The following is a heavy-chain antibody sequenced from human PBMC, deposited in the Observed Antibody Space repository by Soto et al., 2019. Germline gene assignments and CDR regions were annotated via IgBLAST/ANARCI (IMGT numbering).Heavy chain of an antibody. Sequence: QVQLQESGPGLVKPSGTLSLTCAVSGDSINSPHWWNWVRQPPGKGLEWIGQISHSGSTTYNPSLTSRVTISVDKSKTHFSLKLTSLTAADTAVYYCAARHFWSGPWTDRRLDYWGQGTLVTVSS. D-gene: IGHD3-3*02. CDR1: GDSINSPHW. CDR3: AARHFWSGPWTDRRLDY. V-gene: IGHV4-4*02. CDR2: ISHSGST. J-gene: IGHJ4*02.